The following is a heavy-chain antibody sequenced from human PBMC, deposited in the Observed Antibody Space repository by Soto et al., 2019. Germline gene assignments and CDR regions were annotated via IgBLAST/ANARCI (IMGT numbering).Heavy chain of an antibody. D-gene: IGHD2-15*01. CDR2: ISGSGSST. CDR1: GFTFSSYA. Sequence: PGGSLRLSCAASGFTFSSYAMNWVRQAPGKGLEWVSVISGSGSSTYYAESVKGRFTISRDNSKNTLYLQMNGLRAEDTAVYYCGRRSPSWAFDIWGQGTMVTVSS. V-gene: IGHV3-23*01. CDR3: GRRSPSWAFDI. J-gene: IGHJ3*02.